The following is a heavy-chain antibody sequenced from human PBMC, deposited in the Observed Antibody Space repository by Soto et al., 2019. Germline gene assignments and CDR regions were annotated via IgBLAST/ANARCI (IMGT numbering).Heavy chain of an antibody. CDR3: ARDRDSSYFPPPYYFDS. CDR2: ISYDGSKT. Sequence: QVQLVESGGGVVQPGRSLRLSCAASAFTFRSYTMHWVRQAPGKGLEWVATISYDGSKTNYADSVRGRFTISRDNSKSPLFLQMDSLRPEDTAVYSCARDRDSSYFPPPYYFDSWGQGTLVTVSS. V-gene: IGHV3-30*04. D-gene: IGHD4-4*01. CDR1: AFTFRSYT. J-gene: IGHJ4*02.